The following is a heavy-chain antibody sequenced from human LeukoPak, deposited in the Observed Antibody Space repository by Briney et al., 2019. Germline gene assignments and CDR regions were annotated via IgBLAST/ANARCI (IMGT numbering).Heavy chain of an antibody. CDR2: IIPIFGTA. D-gene: IGHD1-26*01. CDR3: ARDNSVGDNAWWLDP. V-gene: IGHV1-69*05. CDR1: GGTFSSYA. J-gene: IGHJ5*02. Sequence: ASVKVSCKASGGTFSSYAISWVRQAPGQGLEWMGGIIPIFGTANYAQKFQGRVTMTRDMSTSTDYMELSSLRSEDTAIYYCARDNSVGDNAWWLDPWGQGTLVTVSS.